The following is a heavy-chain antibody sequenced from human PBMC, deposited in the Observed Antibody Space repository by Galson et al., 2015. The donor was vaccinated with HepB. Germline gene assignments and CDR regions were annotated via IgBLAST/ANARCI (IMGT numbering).Heavy chain of an antibody. CDR3: ASGLLALRYYYYGMDV. CDR2: ISSSSSYT. Sequence: LSLSCAASGFTFRSYAMSWVRQAPGKGLGWVSYISSSSSYTNYADSVKGRFTISRDNAKNSLYLQMNSLRAEDTAVYYCASGLLALRYYYYGMDVWGQGTTVTVSS. D-gene: IGHD2-21*01. V-gene: IGHV3-11*06. CDR1: GFTFRSYA. J-gene: IGHJ6*02.